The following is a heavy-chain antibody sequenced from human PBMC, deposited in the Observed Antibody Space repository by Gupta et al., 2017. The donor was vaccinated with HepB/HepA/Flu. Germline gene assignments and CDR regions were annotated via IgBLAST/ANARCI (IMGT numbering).Heavy chain of an antibody. V-gene: IGHV3-23*01. CDR1: GFTFNSYA. J-gene: IGHJ6*02. D-gene: IGHD1-1*01. CDR3: AKDRVPATGPVYYGMDV. CDR2: ISGSGGTA. Sequence: EVQLLESGGGLVQPGGSLRLSCAASGFTFNSYAMSWVRQAPGKGLEWVSAISGSGGTAYYADSVKGRFTISRDNSKNTLYLQMNSLRVEDTAVYYCAKDRVPATGPVYYGMDVWGQGTTVTVSS.